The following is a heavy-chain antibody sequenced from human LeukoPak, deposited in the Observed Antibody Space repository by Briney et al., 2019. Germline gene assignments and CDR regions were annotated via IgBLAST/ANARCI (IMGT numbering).Heavy chain of an antibody. Sequence: SETLSLTCSVSGSSITGFHWGWIRQPPGKELEWIGYIQASGTTKHNPSLKSRVTISIDTSKAQFSLNVNSVSAADTAMYYCARLDSCGADSCIDSWGQGNLVIVSS. V-gene: IGHV4-59*01. CDR3: ARLDSCGADSCIDS. CDR1: GSSITGFH. J-gene: IGHJ4*02. CDR2: IQASGTT. D-gene: IGHD2-21*01.